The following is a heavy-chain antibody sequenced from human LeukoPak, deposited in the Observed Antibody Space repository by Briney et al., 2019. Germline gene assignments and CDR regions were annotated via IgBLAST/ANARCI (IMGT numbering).Heavy chain of an antibody. D-gene: IGHD1-26*01. CDR1: GFTFAKYG. J-gene: IGHJ4*02. Sequence: ASVKVSCKASGFTFAKYGISWVRQAPGQGPEWMGWVSGYNGDTNYAQSLQGRVTMTTDRSTTTAYMELRSLRPDDTAMYYCARGWWELPFDFWAQGILVTVSP. CDR2: VSGYNGDT. V-gene: IGHV1-18*01. CDR3: ARGWWELPFDF.